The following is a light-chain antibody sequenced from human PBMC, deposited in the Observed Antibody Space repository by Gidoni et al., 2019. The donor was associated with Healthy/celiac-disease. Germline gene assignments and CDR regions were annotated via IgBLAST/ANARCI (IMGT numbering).Light chain of an antibody. CDR1: QSVSSY. CDR2: DAS. J-gene: IGKJ4*01. V-gene: IGKV3-11*01. Sequence: IVLTQSPATLSLSPGERATLSCRASQSVSSYLAWYQQKPGQAPRLLIYDASNRATGIPARFSGSGSGTDFTLTIIRLEPEDFAVYYCQQPGTFGGGTKVEIK. CDR3: QQPGT.